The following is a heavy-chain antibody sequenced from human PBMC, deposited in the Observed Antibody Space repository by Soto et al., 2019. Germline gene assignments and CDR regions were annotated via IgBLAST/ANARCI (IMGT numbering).Heavy chain of an antibody. J-gene: IGHJ4*02. D-gene: IGHD3-10*01. CDR2: ITNTGGDT. CDR1: GFTFSSNA. CDR3: ARASGESYPGSRVFDS. V-gene: IGHV3-23*01. Sequence: GGSLRLSCAASGFTFSSNAMSWVRQAPGKGLEWVSVITNTGGDTVYADSVKGRFTMSRDNSKNILYLQMNNLRAEDTAIYYCARASGESYPGSRVFDSWGQGTRVTVSS.